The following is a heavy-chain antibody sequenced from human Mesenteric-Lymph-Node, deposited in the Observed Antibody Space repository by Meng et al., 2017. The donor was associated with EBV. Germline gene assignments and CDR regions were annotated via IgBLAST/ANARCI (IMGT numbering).Heavy chain of an antibody. V-gene: IGHV3-30-3*01. Sequence: QAGLVEFGGGLVQPGESLRLSCSASGFSFGTYGLHWVRQAPGKGLKWVTITSSDGNKKYYADDVKGRFTISRDSSKNMIYLQMNNLTAEDTALYYCARPTRDCFGGRCYSGGLDVWGQGTMVTVSS. CDR3: ARPTRDCFGGRCYSGGLDV. J-gene: IGHJ3*01. CDR1: GFSFGTYG. CDR2: TSSDGNKK. D-gene: IGHD2-15*01.